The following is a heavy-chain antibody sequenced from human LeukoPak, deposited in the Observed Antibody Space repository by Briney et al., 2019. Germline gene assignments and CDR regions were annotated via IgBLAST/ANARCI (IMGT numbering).Heavy chain of an antibody. V-gene: IGHV4-59*01. CDR3: ARETGYYNSNGYYGIIDY. D-gene: IGHD3-22*01. CDR1: GGSISSYY. J-gene: IGHJ4*02. CDR2: IYYSGST. Sequence: SETLSLTCTVSGGSISSYYWSWIRQPPGKGLEWIGYIYYSGSTNYNPSLKSRVTISVDTSKKQFSLKLSSVTAADTAVYYCARETGYYNSNGYYGIIDYWGQGTLVTVSS.